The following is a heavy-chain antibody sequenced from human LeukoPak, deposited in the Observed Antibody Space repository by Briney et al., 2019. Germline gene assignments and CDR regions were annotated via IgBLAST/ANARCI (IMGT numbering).Heavy chain of an antibody. D-gene: IGHD6-19*01. V-gene: IGHV1-18*01. Sequence: KLQGRVTVTTDTSTSTAYMELRSLRSDDTAVYYCARDLGSVDYWGQGTLVTVSS. CDR3: ARDLGSVDY. J-gene: IGHJ4*02.